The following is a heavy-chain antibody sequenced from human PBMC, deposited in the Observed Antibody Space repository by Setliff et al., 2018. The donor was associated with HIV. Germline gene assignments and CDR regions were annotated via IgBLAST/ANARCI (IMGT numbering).Heavy chain of an antibody. J-gene: IGHJ5*02. Sequence: PSETLSLTCTVSGGSASNSRYYWAWIRQPPGKGLEYIGSIHYNEKTYYNPSLKSRVTISIDTSKNQFSLNLTSVTAADTAVCYCASRVYYYDSNNFLREEGFDPWGQGTLVTSPQ. CDR1: GGSASNSRYY. D-gene: IGHD3-22*01. CDR2: IHYNEKT. V-gene: IGHV4-39*01. CDR3: ASRVYYYDSNNFLREEGFDP.